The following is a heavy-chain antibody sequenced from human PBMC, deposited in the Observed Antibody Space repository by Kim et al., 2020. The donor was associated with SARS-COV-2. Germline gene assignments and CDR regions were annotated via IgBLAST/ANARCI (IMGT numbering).Heavy chain of an antibody. Sequence: RVTISVDTSKDQFSLKLSSVTAADTAVYYCARAPPHIVVVTAIGPGAFDIWGQGTMVTVSS. J-gene: IGHJ3*02. V-gene: IGHV4-31*02. D-gene: IGHD2-21*02. CDR3: ARAPPHIVVVTAIGPGAFDI.